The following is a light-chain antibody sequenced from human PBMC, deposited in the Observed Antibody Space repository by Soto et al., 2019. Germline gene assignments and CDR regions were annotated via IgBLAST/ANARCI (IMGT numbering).Light chain of an antibody. V-gene: IGLV2-14*01. CDR2: EVS. CDR3: NSYTSSSTLV. J-gene: IGLJ1*01. Sequence: QSALTQPASVSGSPGQSITISCTETSSDVGGYNYVSWYQQHPGKAPKLMIYEVSSRPSGVSNRFSGSKSGNTASLTISGLQAEDEADYYCNSYTSSSTLVFGTGTKLTVL. CDR1: SSDVGGYNY.